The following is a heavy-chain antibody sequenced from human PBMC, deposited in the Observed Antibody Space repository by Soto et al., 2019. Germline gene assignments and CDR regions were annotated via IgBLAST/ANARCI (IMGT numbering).Heavy chain of an antibody. J-gene: IGHJ4*02. D-gene: IGHD2-21*01. V-gene: IGHV4-38-2*01. CDR1: GYSISSGYY. CDR2: IYHSGST. CDR3: ARVGDHFDY. Sequence: SETLSLTCAVSGYSISSGYYWGWIRQPPGKGLEWIGSIYHSGSTYYNPSLKSRVTISVDTSKNQFSLKLSSVTAADTAVYYCARVGDHFDYWGQGTVVTVSS.